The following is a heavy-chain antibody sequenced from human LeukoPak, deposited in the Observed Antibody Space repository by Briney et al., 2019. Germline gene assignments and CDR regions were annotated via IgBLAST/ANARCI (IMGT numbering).Heavy chain of an antibody. CDR3: AKTSMSGYSCGHFDY. J-gene: IGHJ4*02. D-gene: IGHD5-18*01. CDR2: ISWNSGSI. V-gene: IGHV3-9*01. Sequence: GGSLRLSCAASGFTFDDYAMHWVRQAPGKGLEWVSGISWNSGSIGYADSVKGRFTISRDNAKNSLYLQMNSLRAEDTALYYCAKTSMSGYSCGHFDYWGQGTLVTVSS. CDR1: GFTFDDYA.